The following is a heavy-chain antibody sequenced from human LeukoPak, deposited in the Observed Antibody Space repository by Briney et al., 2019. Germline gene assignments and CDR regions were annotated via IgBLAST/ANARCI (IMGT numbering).Heavy chain of an antibody. V-gene: IGHV3-48*02. CDR1: GFTFSTYN. D-gene: IGHD2-21*02. CDR2: ISSSSSTI. Sequence: PGGSLRLSCAASGFTFSTYNMNWVRQAPGKGLEWVSYISSSSSTIYYADSVKGRFTISRVNAKNSLYLQMNSLRDEDTAVYYCARGPLAYCGGDCYHDYWGQGTLVTVSS. J-gene: IGHJ4*02. CDR3: ARGPLAYCGGDCYHDY.